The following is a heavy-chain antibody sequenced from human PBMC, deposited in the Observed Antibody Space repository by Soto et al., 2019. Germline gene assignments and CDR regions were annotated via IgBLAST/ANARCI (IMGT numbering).Heavy chain of an antibody. CDR1: GYTFTSYA. D-gene: IGHD3-3*01. V-gene: IGHV1-3*01. J-gene: IGHJ5*02. CDR2: INAGNGNT. CDR3: ARDQNYDFWSGYSFDP. Sequence: ASVKVSCKASGYTFTSYAMHWVRQAPGQRLEWMGWINAGNGNTKYSQKFQGRVTITRDTSASTAYMELSSLRSEDTAVYYCARDQNYDFWSGYSFDPWGQGTLVTV.